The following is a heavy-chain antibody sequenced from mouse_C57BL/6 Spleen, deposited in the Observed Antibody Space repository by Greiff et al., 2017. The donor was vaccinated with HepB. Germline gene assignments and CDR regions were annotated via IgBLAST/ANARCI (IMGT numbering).Heavy chain of an antibody. D-gene: IGHD1-1*01. CDR1: GYTFTSYW. CDR2: IYPGSGST. CDR3: ARYYYGSDAMDY. V-gene: IGHV1-55*01. J-gene: IGHJ4*01. Sequence: QVQLQQPGAELVKPGASVKMSCKASGYTFTSYWITWVKQRPGQGLEWIGDIYPGSGSTIYNEKFKSKATLTVDTSSSTAYMQLSSLTSEDSAVYYCARYYYGSDAMDYWGQGTSVTVSS.